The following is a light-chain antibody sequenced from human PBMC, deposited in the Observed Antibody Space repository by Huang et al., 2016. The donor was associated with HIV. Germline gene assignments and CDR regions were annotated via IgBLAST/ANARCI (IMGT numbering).Light chain of an antibody. CDR1: QSVTTY. V-gene: IGKV3-11*01. Sequence: EIVLPQSPATLSLSPGEGATLSCRASQSVTTYLAWYQVKPGQAPRLLIYDASTRATGIPARFSGSGSATDFTLTISNIEPEDFAVYYCQQRTNSIFTFGPGTKVDIK. CDR3: QQRTNSIFT. J-gene: IGKJ3*01. CDR2: DAS.